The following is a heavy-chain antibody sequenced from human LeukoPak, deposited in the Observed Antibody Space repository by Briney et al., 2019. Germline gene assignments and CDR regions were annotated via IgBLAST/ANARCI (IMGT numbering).Heavy chain of an antibody. J-gene: IGHJ5*02. Sequence: GGSLRLSCTASGFTFSTYDMNWVRQAPGKGLEWVSYISSSGSSIYYADSVKGRFTISRDNAKNSLYLQMNSLGAEDTAVYYCARDSSGWYHWFDPWGQGTLVTVSS. V-gene: IGHV3-48*03. D-gene: IGHD6-19*01. CDR3: ARDSSGWYHWFDP. CDR1: GFTFSTYD. CDR2: ISSSGSSI.